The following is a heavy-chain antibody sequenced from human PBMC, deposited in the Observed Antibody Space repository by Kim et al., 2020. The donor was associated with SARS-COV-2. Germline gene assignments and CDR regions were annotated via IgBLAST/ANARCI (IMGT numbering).Heavy chain of an antibody. J-gene: IGHJ6*02. CDR3: AILWFGELNYYYYYGMDV. CDR1: GGSIRSSSYY. Sequence: SETLSLTCSVSGGSIRSSSYYWGWIRQPPGKGLEWIGSIYYSGSTYYNPSLKSRVTISVDTSKNQFSLKVSSVTAAETAVYYCAILWFGELNYYYYYGMDVWGQGTTVTVSS. D-gene: IGHD3-10*01. V-gene: IGHV4-39*01. CDR2: IYYSGST.